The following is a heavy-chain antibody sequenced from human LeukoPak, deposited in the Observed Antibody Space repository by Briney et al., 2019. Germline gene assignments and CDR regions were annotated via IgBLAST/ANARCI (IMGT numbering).Heavy chain of an antibody. V-gene: IGHV4-39*01. CDR1: GGSISSSYYY. CDR3: ARGRIGVGY. D-gene: IGHD3-3*01. CDR2: IYYSGST. Sequence: SETLSLTCTVSGGSISSSYYYWGWIRQPPGKGLEWIGSIYYSGSTYYNPSLKSRVTISVDTSKNQFSLKLRSVTAADTAVYYCARGRIGVGYWGQGTLVTVSS. J-gene: IGHJ4*02.